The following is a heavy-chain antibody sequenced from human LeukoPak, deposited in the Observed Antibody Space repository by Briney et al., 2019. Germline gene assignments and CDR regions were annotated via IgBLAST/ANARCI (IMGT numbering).Heavy chain of an antibody. CDR3: TRELGGFDH. J-gene: IGHJ4*02. V-gene: IGHV6-1*01. CDR2: TYYRSQWYN. Sequence: SQTLSLTCAISGDSVSSISAAWNWIRQSPSRGLEWLGRTYYRSQWYNEYEPSVRSRIIITTDTSANHVSLQLNSVTPEDTAAYYCTRELGGFDHWGQGTLATVSS. CDR1: GDSVSSISAA. D-gene: IGHD3-16*01.